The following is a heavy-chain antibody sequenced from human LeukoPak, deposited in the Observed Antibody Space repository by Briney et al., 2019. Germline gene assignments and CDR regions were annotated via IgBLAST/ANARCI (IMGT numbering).Heavy chain of an antibody. CDR3: AKDIAAAGKVVTSSWYFDL. J-gene: IGHJ2*01. D-gene: IGHD6-13*01. Sequence: TGGSLRLSCAASGFTFDDYAMHWVRQAPGKGLEWVSGISWNSGSIGYADSVKGRFTISRDNAKNSLYLQMNSLRAEDTALYYCAKDIAAAGKVVTSSWYFDLWGRGTLVTVSS. V-gene: IGHV3-9*01. CDR2: ISWNSGSI. CDR1: GFTFDDYA.